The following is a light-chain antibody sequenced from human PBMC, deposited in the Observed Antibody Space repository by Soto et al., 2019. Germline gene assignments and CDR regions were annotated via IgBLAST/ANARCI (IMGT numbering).Light chain of an antibody. CDR1: QSIAIY. CDR2: AAS. CDR3: QQTYTIPQYT. V-gene: IGKV1-39*01. J-gene: IGKJ2*01. Sequence: DIPMTQSPSSLSASVGDRVTITCRASQSIAIYLNWYQQKPGKAPNLLIYAASSLQSGVLSRFSGSGSGTDFTLTISNLQPEDVATYFCQQTYTIPQYTFGQGTKLEIK.